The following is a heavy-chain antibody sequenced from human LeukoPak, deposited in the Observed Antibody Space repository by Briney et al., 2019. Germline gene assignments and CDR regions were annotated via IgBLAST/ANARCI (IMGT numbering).Heavy chain of an antibody. J-gene: IGHJ4*02. D-gene: IGHD2-2*01. V-gene: IGHV3-48*02. CDR3: ARDRCSSTSCYVLYFDY. CDR2: ITSSSGTI. CDR1: GFTFSSYN. Sequence: GGSLTLSCAASGFTFSSYNMNWVRQAPGKGLEWVSSITSSSGTIYYADSVKGRFSISRDNAKNSLYLQMNSLRDEDTAVYYCARDRCSSTSCYVLYFDYWGQGSLVTVSS.